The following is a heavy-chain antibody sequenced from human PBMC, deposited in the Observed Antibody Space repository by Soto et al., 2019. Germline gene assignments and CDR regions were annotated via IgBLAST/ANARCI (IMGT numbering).Heavy chain of an antibody. V-gene: IGHV3-33*01. CDR3: ARDLDYGSGSSDY. CDR2: IWYDGSNK. Sequence: QVQLVESGGGVVQPGRSLRLSCAASGFTFSSYGMHWVRQAPGKGLEWVAVIWYDGSNKYYADSVKGRFTISRDNSKNTLYLQMDSLRAEDTAVYYCARDLDYGSGSSDYWGQGTLVTVSS. CDR1: GFTFSSYG. J-gene: IGHJ4*02. D-gene: IGHD3-10*01.